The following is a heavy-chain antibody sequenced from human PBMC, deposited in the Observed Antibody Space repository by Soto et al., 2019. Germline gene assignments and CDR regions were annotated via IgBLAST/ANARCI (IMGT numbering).Heavy chain of an antibody. CDR3: ARDMTRTVVPYFDF. J-gene: IGHJ4*02. Sequence: SVKVSGKASGGTFSNYVVNWVRQAPGQGLEWIGRIIPISGAANYAQKFQGRVTITADKSTSTSYMELSSLRSEDTAVYYCARDMTRTVVPYFDFWGQGTLVNVSS. V-gene: IGHV1-69*06. CDR1: GGTFSNYV. CDR2: IIPISGAA. D-gene: IGHD1-7*01.